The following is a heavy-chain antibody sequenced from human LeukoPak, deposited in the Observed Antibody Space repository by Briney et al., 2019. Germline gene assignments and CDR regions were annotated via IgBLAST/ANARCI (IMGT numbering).Heavy chain of an antibody. J-gene: IGHJ4*02. CDR1: GFGFSSYS. D-gene: IGHD1-26*01. CDR2: ISSSSSTI. CDR3: ARDRGGSYSAIDY. V-gene: IGHV3-48*04. Sequence: GCAMRLCWTAAGFGFSSYSRNWGRQAPGKGLEWVSFISSSSSTIYYADSVRGRFTISRDNAKNSLYLQMNSLRAEDTAVYYCARDRGGSYSAIDYWGQGTLVTVSS.